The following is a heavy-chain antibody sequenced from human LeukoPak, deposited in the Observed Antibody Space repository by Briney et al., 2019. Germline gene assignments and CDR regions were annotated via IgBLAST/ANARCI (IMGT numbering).Heavy chain of an antibody. D-gene: IGHD3-22*01. CDR1: GGTFSNYA. V-gene: IGHV1-69*05. Sequence: SVKVSCKASGGTFSNYAISWVRQAPGQGLEWMGGIIPMFDTPIYAQEFQGRVTITTDESTSTVYMELSSLRSEDTAVYFCASTDYYDSRGYGGSFAIWGQGTMVTVSS. CDR2: IIPMFDTP. J-gene: IGHJ3*02. CDR3: ASTDYYDSRGYGGSFAI.